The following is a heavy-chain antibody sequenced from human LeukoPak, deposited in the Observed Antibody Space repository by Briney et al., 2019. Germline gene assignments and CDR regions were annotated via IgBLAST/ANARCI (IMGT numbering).Heavy chain of an antibody. Sequence: ASVKVSCKASGYTFTSYDINWVRQAPGQGLEWMGWISAYNGNTNYAQKLQGRVTMTTDTSTSTAYMELRSLRSDDTAVYYCARGTMVTTPHWFDPWGQGTLVTVSS. CDR2: ISAYNGNT. CDR1: GYTFTSYD. D-gene: IGHD4-17*01. J-gene: IGHJ5*02. V-gene: IGHV1-18*01. CDR3: ARGTMVTTPHWFDP.